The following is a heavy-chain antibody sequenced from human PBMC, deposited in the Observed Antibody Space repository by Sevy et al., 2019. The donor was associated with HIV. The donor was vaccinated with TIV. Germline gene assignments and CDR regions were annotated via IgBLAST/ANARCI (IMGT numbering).Heavy chain of an antibody. D-gene: IGHD2-2*02. V-gene: IGHV1-18*01. Sequence: ASVKVSCKASGYTFTCYGISWVRQAPGQGLEWMGWISAYNGNTNYLQKLQGSVTTTTDTSTSTAYRELRSLRSEDTPVYYRARGLHCSSTICYTGGGYFQHWGQGTLVTVSS. CDR2: ISAYNGNT. CDR1: GYTFTCYG. CDR3: ARGLHCSSTICYTGGGYFQH. J-gene: IGHJ1*01.